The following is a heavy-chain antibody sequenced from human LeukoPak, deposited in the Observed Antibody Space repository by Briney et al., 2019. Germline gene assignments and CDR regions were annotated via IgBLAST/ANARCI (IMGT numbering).Heavy chain of an antibody. Sequence: GRSLRLSCAASGFTFSSYGMHWVRQAPGKGLEWVAVISYDGSNKYYADSVKGRFTISRDNSKNTLYLQMNSLRAEDTAVYYCAKKGAAYGDYAFFYGKWFDPWGQGTLVTVSS. V-gene: IGHV3-30*18. D-gene: IGHD4-17*01. J-gene: IGHJ5*02. CDR3: AKKGAAYGDYAFFYGKWFDP. CDR2: ISYDGSNK. CDR1: GFTFSSYG.